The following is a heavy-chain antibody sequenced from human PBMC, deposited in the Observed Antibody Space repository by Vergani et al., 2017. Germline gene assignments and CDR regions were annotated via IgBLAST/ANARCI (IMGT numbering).Heavy chain of an antibody. D-gene: IGHD3-10*01. J-gene: IGHJ4*02. CDR1: GFTFSSYA. CDR3: ARVPPYGMVRGAVDY. CDR2: ISYDGSNK. V-gene: IGHV3-30*04. Sequence: QVQLVESGGGVVQPGRSLRLSCAASGFTFSSYAMHWVRQAPGKGLEWVAVISYDGSNKYYADSVKGRFTISRDNSKNTLYLQMNSLRAEDTAVYYCARVPPYGMVRGAVDYWGQGTLVTVSS.